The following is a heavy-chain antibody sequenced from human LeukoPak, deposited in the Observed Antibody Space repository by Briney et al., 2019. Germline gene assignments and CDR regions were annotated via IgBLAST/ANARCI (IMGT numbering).Heavy chain of an antibody. Sequence: ASVKVSCKASGYTFTGYYMHWVRQAPGQGLEWMGWINPNSGGTNYAQKFQGRVTMTRDTSISTAYMELSRLRSDDTAAYYCARDLGPIAYCGGDCYGYWGQGTLVTVSS. CDR2: INPNSGGT. CDR1: GYTFTGYY. CDR3: ARDLGPIAYCGGDCYGY. D-gene: IGHD2-21*02. J-gene: IGHJ4*02. V-gene: IGHV1-2*02.